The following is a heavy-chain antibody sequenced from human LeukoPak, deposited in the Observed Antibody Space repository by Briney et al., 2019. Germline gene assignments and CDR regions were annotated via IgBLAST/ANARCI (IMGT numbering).Heavy chain of an antibody. CDR1: GFTFSSYW. CDR2: IYYGGST. J-gene: IGHJ5*02. V-gene: IGHV4-39*01. Sequence: GSLRLSCAASGFTFSSYWMSWVRQAPGKGLEWIGTIYYGGSTYYTPSLKSRVTISVDTSKNQFSLNLSSVTATDTGVYFCARSSGMVIHNWFDPWGQGTPVTVSS. CDR3: ARSSGMVIHNWFDP. D-gene: IGHD3-3*01.